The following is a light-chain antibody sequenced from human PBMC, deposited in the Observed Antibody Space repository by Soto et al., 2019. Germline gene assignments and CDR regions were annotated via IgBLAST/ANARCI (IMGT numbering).Light chain of an antibody. CDR1: SSDIGAHNY. CDR2: DID. J-gene: IGLJ1*01. CDR3: ISYTSTTTPYV. V-gene: IGLV2-14*01. Sequence: QSALTQPASVSGSPGQSITISCTGTSSDIGAHNYVSWYQQHPDKAPKPVIYDIDNRPSGVPNRFSGSKSVNTASLTISVLQADDEANYYCISYTSTTTPYVFGTGTQLTVL.